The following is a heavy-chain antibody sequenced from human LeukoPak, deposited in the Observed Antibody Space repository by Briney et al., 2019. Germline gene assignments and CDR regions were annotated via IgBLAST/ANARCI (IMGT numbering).Heavy chain of an antibody. J-gene: IGHJ5*02. CDR1: GYTFTSYG. V-gene: IGHV1-18*01. D-gene: IGHD2-21*02. CDR2: ISAYNGST. CDR3: AIVVVTGGQNWFDP. Sequence: ASVKVSCKASGYTFTSYGITWVRQAPGQGLEWMGWISAYNGSTNYAQKLQGRVTMTTDTSTSTAYMELRSLRSDDTAVYYCAIVVVTGGQNWFDPWGQGTPVTVSS.